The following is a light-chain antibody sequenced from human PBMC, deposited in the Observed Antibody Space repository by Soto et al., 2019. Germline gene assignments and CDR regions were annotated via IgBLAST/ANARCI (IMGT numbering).Light chain of an antibody. Sequence: EIVMTQSPATLSVSPGDRATLSCRASQSVSSNLAWYQQKPGQAPRLLIYGASTRATGIPARFSGSGSGTEFTLTNRSLQSEDFAVYFCHQYNNWPPFTFGQRTKLEIK. V-gene: IGKV3-15*01. CDR2: GAS. J-gene: IGKJ2*01. CDR3: HQYNNWPPFT. CDR1: QSVSSN.